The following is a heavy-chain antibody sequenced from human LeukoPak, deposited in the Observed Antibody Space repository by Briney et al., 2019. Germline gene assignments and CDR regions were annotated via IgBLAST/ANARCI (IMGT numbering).Heavy chain of an antibody. CDR1: GGSISSYY. D-gene: IGHD3-22*01. V-gene: IGHV4-59*05. CDR2: IYYSGST. Sequence: SETLSLTCTVSGGSISSYYWSWIRQPPGKGLEWIGSIYYSGSTYYNPSLKSRVTISVDTSKNQFSLKLRSLTAADTAVYYCARYYDSSGHDYWGQGTLVTVSS. J-gene: IGHJ4*02. CDR3: ARYYDSSGHDY.